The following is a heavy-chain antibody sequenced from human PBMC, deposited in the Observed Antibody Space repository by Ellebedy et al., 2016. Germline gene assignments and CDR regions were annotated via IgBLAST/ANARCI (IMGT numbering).Heavy chain of an antibody. J-gene: IGHJ6*04. CDR1: GGSIRSDNYF. V-gene: IGHV4-61*02. Sequence: SETLSLXXSVSGGSIRSDNYFWSWIRQPAGKGLEWIGRVFSRGSSTYSPSLASRVTISVDTSKNQFSLQVKSVTAADTGTYYCARGEGYYHFRMDVWGKGATVTVPS. CDR3: ARGEGYYHFRMDV. CDR2: VFSRGSS.